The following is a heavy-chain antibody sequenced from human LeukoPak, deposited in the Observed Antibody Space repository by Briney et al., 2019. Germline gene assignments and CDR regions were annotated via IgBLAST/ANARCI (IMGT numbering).Heavy chain of an antibody. J-gene: IGHJ4*02. CDR2: IYYTRST. V-gene: IGHV4-39*01. CDR1: GGSISSSGYY. D-gene: IGHD1-26*01. Sequence: SETLSLTCTVSGGSISSSGYYWGWLRQPPGKGLEWIGSIYYTRSTFYNPSLKSRVTISGDTSKEQFSLKLYSVTAADTAVYYCARSVGATTTGYFDYWGQGTLVTVSS. CDR3: ARSVGATTTGYFDY.